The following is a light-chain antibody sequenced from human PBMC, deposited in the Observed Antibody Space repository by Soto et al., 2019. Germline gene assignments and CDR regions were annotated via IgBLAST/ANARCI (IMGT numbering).Light chain of an antibody. Sequence: EVVLTQSPGTLSLSPGERTTLSCRASQSVSSSYLAWYQQKPGQAPRLLIYAASSRATGIPDRFSGSGSGTDFPRTISRLEPEGFAVYYCQQYGSSRWTVGQGTKVEIK. CDR2: AAS. CDR3: QQYGSSRWT. CDR1: QSVSSSY. V-gene: IGKV3-20*01. J-gene: IGKJ1*01.